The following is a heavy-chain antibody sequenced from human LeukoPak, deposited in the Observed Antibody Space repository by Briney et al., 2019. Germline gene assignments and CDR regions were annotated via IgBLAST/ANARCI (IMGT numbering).Heavy chain of an antibody. J-gene: IGHJ4*02. CDR3: ARGGRIAAAGIGFDY. V-gene: IGHV4-4*07. CDR2: IYTSGST. CDR1: GGSISSYY. Sequence: SETLSLTCTVSGGSISSYYWSWIRQPAGKGLEWIGRIYTSGSTNYNPSLKSRVTMSVDTSKNQFSLKLSSVTAADTAVYYCARGGRIAAAGIGFDYWGQGTLVTVSS. D-gene: IGHD6-13*01.